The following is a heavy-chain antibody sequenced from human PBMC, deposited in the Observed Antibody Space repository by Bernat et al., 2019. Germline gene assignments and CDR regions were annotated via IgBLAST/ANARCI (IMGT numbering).Heavy chain of an antibody. V-gene: IGHV3-7*03. CDR1: GFTFSSYW. Sequence: EVQLVESGGGLVQPGGSLRLSCAASGFTFSSYWMSWVRQAPGKGLEWVANIKQDGSEKYYVDSVKGRFTISRDNAKNSLYLQMNSLRAEDTAVYYCARGTSLYYYDSSGYYGWFDPWGQGTLVTVSS. J-gene: IGHJ5*02. CDR2: IKQDGSEK. D-gene: IGHD3-22*01. CDR3: ARGTSLYYYDSSGYYGWFDP.